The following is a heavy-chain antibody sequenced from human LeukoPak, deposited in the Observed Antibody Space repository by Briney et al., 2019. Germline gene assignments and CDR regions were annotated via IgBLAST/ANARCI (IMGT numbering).Heavy chain of an antibody. V-gene: IGHV3-21*01. CDR1: GFTFSSYS. Sequence: GGSLRLSCAASGFTFSSYSMNWVRQAPGKGLEWVSSISGSSSYIYYADSVKGRFTISRDNAKNSMYLQMNSLRAEDTAVYYCARGRSIPNDAFDIWGQGTMVTVSS. J-gene: IGHJ3*02. CDR3: ARGRSIPNDAFDI. CDR2: ISGSSSYI. D-gene: IGHD2-21*01.